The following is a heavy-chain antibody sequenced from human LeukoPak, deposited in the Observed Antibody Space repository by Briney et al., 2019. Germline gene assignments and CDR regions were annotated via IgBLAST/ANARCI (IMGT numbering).Heavy chain of an antibody. D-gene: IGHD3-10*01. CDR3: ALLWFGESNWFDP. J-gene: IGHJ5*02. Sequence: PSGTLSLTCTVSGGSISSNSYYWGWIRQPPGKGLEWIGSIYYSGSTYYNPSLKSRFTISVDTSKSQFSLKLRSVTAADTAVYYCALLWFGESNWFDPWGQGTLVTVSS. CDR1: GGSISSNSYY. CDR2: IYYSGST. V-gene: IGHV4-39*01.